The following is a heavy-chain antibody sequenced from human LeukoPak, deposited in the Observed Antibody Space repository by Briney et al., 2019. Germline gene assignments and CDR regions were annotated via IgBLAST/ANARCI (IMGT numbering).Heavy chain of an antibody. Sequence: PSETLSLTCTVSGDFISSGGYYWSWIRQHPGKGLEWIGYIYHTWTTYYNPSLKSRVSLSVDTSKNQFSLKLSSVTAADTAVYYCARASTYFDNWGQGTLVDVSS. CDR2: IYHTWTT. CDR1: GDFISSGGYY. J-gene: IGHJ4*02. V-gene: IGHV4-31*03. CDR3: ARASTYFDN.